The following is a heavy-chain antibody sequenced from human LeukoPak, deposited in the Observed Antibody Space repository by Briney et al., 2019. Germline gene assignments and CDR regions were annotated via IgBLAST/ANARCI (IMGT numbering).Heavy chain of an antibody. CDR2: INPNTGGT. J-gene: IGHJ4*02. CDR3: ARDHNSENWGSLGG. V-gene: IGHV1-2*02. D-gene: IGHD7-27*01. Sequence: ASVKVSCKASGYTFTAYYIHWVRQAPGQGLEWMGWINPNTGGTNYAQKFQGRVTITRDTSINTVYMDLSRLTSDDTALYYCARDHNSENWGSLGGWGQGTLVTVSS. CDR1: GYTFTAYY.